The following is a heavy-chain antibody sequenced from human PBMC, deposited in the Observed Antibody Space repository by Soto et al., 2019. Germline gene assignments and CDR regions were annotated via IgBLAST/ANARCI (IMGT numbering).Heavy chain of an antibody. CDR3: AKRTGIYEVFDY. Sequence: GSXRLSCATSGFTFTSYAMSWVRQAPGKGLEWVSAISGSGGSTYYADSVKGRFTISRDNSKNKLYLQMNSLRAEDTAVYYCAKRTGIYEVFDYWGQGTLVTVYS. D-gene: IGHD1-1*01. CDR1: GFTFTSYA. V-gene: IGHV3-23*01. CDR2: ISGSGGST. J-gene: IGHJ4*02.